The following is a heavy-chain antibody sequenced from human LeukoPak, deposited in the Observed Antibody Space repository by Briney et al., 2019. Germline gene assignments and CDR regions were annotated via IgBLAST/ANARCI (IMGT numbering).Heavy chain of an antibody. CDR1: GFTFNTYS. Sequence: KTGGSLRLSCAASGFTFNTYSMNWVRQAPGKGLEWVSSISDNSNYIYYSDSVEGRFTISRDNAKNSLYLQMNSLRVEDTAVYYCANHFACGSTSCPPFDSWGQGTLVTVSS. V-gene: IGHV3-21*01. D-gene: IGHD2-2*01. CDR2: ISDNSNYI. J-gene: IGHJ4*02. CDR3: ANHFACGSTSCPPFDS.